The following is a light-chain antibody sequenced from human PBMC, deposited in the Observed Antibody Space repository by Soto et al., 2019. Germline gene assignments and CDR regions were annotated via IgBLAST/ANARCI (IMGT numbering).Light chain of an antibody. J-gene: IGKJ2*01. CDR2: GAS. CDR3: QQYNNGPPYT. V-gene: IGKV3-15*01. CDR1: QSVSSN. Sequence: EIVMTQSPATLSVSPGERATLSCRASQSVSSNLAWYQQKPGQAPRLLIYGASTRATGIPARFSGSGSGTEFTLTISSLQSEDFEVYYCQQYNNGPPYTCGQGTKLEIK.